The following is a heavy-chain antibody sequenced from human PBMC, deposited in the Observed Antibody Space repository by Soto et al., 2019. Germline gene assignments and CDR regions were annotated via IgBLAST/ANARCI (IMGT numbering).Heavy chain of an antibody. D-gene: IGHD1-7*01. CDR3: AKDRRAGGNYGFYSDF. J-gene: IGHJ4*02. CDR2: SSATGAGT. V-gene: IGHV3-23*01. CDR1: GFTFSSYG. Sequence: PRGSLRLSCAASGFTFSSYGMTWVRQAPGKGLGWVSFSSATGAGTYYADSVKGRFTISRDNSKNTLYLQMTSLRADDTAVYYCAKDRRAGGNYGFYSDFWGQGALVTVSS.